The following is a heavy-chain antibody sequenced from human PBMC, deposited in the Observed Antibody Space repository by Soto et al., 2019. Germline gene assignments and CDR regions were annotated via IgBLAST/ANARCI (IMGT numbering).Heavy chain of an antibody. J-gene: IGHJ5*02. V-gene: IGHV2-26*01. CDR3: AQTEDGGRSRTPAGWFDA. Sequence: QVTLKESGPVLVKPTETLTLTCTVSGFSLSNAGMGVSWIRQPPGKALEWLAHIFSNDERRFSTSLKNRLTISQDTFKSQVVLIMTNMDPVDTATYYCAQTEDGGRSRTPAGWFDAWGQGTLVTVSS. D-gene: IGHD2-15*01. CDR2: IFSNDER. CDR1: GFSLSNAGMG.